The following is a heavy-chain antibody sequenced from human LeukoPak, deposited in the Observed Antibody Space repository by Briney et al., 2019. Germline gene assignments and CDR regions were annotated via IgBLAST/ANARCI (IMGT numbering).Heavy chain of an antibody. D-gene: IGHD5-24*01. Sequence: GGSLRLSCVASGFTFSTYAMTWVRQAPGKGLEWVSEISGSGGSTYYADSVKGRFTISRDNSKNTLYLQMNSLRAEDTAVYYCAKGGHGGYWGQGTLVTVSS. CDR2: ISGSGGST. CDR3: AKGGHGGY. CDR1: GFTFSTYA. V-gene: IGHV3-23*01. J-gene: IGHJ4*02.